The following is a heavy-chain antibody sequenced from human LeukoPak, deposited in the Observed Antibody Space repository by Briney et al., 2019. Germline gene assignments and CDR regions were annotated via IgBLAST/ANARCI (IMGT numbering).Heavy chain of an antibody. V-gene: IGHV4-34*01. Sequence: SETLSLTCAVYGVSFSGYYWSWIRQPPGKGLEWIGEINHSGSTNYNPSLKRRVTISVDPSKNLFSLTLSSVTAADTAVYYCARRRYDASGFYPSRGRYFDYWGQGTLVTVSS. CDR1: GVSFSGYY. CDR3: ARRRYDASGFYPSRGRYFDY. J-gene: IGHJ4*02. D-gene: IGHD3-22*01. CDR2: INHSGST.